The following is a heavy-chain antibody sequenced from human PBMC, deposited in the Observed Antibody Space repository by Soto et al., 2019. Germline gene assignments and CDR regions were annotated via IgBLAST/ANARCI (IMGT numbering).Heavy chain of an antibody. J-gene: IGHJ3*02. CDR2: IIPVVGRG. V-gene: IGHV1-69*12. CDR3: ASGQVKVNDAFDI. CDR1: GESLRSYS. D-gene: IGHD2-21*01. Sequence: QFQLVQSGAEVKKPGSSVKVSCKTSGESLRSYSINWVRQAPGQGLEWMGGIIPVVGRGNYAQKFQGRVTISADESSTTVNMELSGLRSEDTAVYYCASGQVKVNDAFDIWGQGTMVIVSS.